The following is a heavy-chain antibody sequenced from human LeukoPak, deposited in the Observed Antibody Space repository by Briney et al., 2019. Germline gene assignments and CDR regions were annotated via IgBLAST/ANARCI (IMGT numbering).Heavy chain of an antibody. J-gene: IGHJ4*02. V-gene: IGHV1-24*01. D-gene: IGHD1-26*01. CDR1: GYTLTELS. CDR2: FDPEDGET. CDR3: ATLSPGSYEATYYFDY. Sequence: ASVTVSCTVSGYTLTELSMHWVRQAPGKGLEWMGGFDPEDGETIYAQKFQGRVTMTEDTSTDTAYMELSSLRSEDTAVYYCATLSPGSYEATYYFDYWGQGTLVTVSS.